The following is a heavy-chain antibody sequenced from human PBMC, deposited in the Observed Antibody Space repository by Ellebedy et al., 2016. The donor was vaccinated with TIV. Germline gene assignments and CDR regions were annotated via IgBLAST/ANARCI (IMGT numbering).Heavy chain of an antibody. J-gene: IGHJ3*01. CDR1: GGSFSDYY. V-gene: IGHV4-34*01. D-gene: IGHD3-10*01. CDR3: ARGRRFSASFHPMMSTFEV. Sequence: SETLSLXXAVYGGSFSDYYWSWIRQSPGKGLEWIGDINPSGNVNYTASLKSRLTMSIDTSKRQISLNLKSATAADTAVYYCARGRRFSASFHPMMSTFEVWGQGTTVIVSS. CDR2: INPSGNV.